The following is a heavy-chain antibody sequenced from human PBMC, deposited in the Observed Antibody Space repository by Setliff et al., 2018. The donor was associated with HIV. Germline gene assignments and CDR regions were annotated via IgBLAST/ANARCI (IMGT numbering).Heavy chain of an antibody. CDR1: GFTFSNYG. V-gene: IGHV3-48*01. J-gene: IGHJ1*01. CDR2: ISSSSSPI. CDR3: ARDHGSKWYSTALSVESFQQ. Sequence: GGSLRLSCAASGFTFSNYGMNWVRQAPGKGLEWIAYISSSSSPIYYAASVRGRFTISRDSGENSLYLQMNSLRVEDTALYYCARDHGSKWYSTALSVESFQQWGRGTLVTVSS. D-gene: IGHD6-13*01.